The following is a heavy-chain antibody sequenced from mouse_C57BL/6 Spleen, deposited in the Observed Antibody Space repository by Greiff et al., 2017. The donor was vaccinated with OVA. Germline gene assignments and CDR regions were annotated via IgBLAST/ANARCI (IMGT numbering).Heavy chain of an antibody. CDR3: AREPGSSYPWFAY. CDR2: IDPSDSYT. J-gene: IGHJ3*01. CDR1: GYTFTSYW. V-gene: IGHV1-59*01. Sequence: VQLQQPGAELVRPGTSVKLSCKASGYTFTSYWMHWVKQRPGQGLEWIGVIDPSDSYTNYNQKFKGKATLTVDTSSSTAYMQLSSLTSEDSAVYYCAREPGSSYPWFAYWGQGTLVTVSA. D-gene: IGHD1-1*01.